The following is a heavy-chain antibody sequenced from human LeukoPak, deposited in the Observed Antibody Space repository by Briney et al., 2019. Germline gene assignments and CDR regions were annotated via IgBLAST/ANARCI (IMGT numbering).Heavy chain of an antibody. V-gene: IGHV3-30*18. CDR3: AKDPGRNYYDSSGYLDY. CDR1: GFTFNSYG. D-gene: IGHD3-22*01. Sequence: GRSLRRSCAASGFTFNSYGMHWVRQAPGKGLEWVAVISYDGSNKYYADSVKGRFSISRDNSKNTLSLQMNNLRAEDTAVYYCAKDPGRNYYDSSGYLDYWGQGTLVAVSP. J-gene: IGHJ4*02. CDR2: ISYDGSNK.